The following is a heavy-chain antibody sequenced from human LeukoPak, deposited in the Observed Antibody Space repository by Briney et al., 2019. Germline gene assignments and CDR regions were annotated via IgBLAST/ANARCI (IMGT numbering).Heavy chain of an antibody. CDR3: ARASLHDWDAFDI. Sequence: GRSLRLSCAASGLTFSSYAMHWVRQAPGKGLEWVAVISYDGSNKYYADSVKGRFTISRDNSKNTLYLQMNSLRAEDTAVYYCARASLHDWDAFDIWGQGTMVTVSS. CDR2: ISYDGSNK. CDR1: GLTFSSYA. D-gene: IGHD3-9*01. V-gene: IGHV3-30-3*01. J-gene: IGHJ3*02.